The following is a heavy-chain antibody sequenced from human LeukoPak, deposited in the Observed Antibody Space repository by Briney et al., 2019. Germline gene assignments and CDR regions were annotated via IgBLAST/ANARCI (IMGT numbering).Heavy chain of an antibody. CDR2: TGNRANSYST. D-gene: IGHD2-15*01. V-gene: IGHV3-72*01. Sequence: QPGGSLRLSCVAPGFISSDHYIDWVRQAPGKGLEWVGRTGNRANSYSTQYAASVRGRFIILSDDSKNSLYLQMNSLKNEDTAVYYCARAVVGSGFDCWGQGSLVSVSS. J-gene: IGHJ4*02. CDR3: ARAVVGSGFDC. CDR1: GFISSDHY.